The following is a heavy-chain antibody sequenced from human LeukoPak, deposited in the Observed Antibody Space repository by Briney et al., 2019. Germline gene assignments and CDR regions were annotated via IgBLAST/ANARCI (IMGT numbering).Heavy chain of an antibody. CDR2: ISGSSGLT. Sequence: GGSLRLSCAASGFTFSNYAMSWVRQAPGRGLEWVSAISGSSGLTYYADSVKGRFTISTDTAKNSLFLQMNSLSAEDTAVYYCARDHAYAFDIWGQGTMVTVSS. CDR1: GFTFSNYA. J-gene: IGHJ3*02. V-gene: IGHV3-23*01. CDR3: ARDHAYAFDI.